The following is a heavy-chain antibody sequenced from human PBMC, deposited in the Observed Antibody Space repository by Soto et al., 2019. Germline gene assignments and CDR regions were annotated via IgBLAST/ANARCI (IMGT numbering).Heavy chain of an antibody. CDR2: ISGSGGST. J-gene: IGHJ6*02. CDR3: AKEIPRDGYFGMDV. CDR1: GFTFRNYA. D-gene: IGHD3-22*01. V-gene: IGHV3-23*01. Sequence: SCAASGFTFRNYAMTWVRQAPGKGLEWVAGISGSGGSTDYADSVKGRFTISRDNAKNTRNLQMNSLRADDTAVHGCAKEIPRDGYFGMDVWGQGTTVTVSS.